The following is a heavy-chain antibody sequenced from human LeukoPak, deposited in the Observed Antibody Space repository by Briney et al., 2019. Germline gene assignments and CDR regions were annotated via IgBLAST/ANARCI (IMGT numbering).Heavy chain of an antibody. D-gene: IGHD2-2*01. CDR2: IYHSGST. J-gene: IGHJ5*02. CDR3: ARDRGYCSSTSCYNWFDP. V-gene: IGHV4-4*02. Sequence: SETLSLTCAVSGGSISSSNWWSWVRQPPGKGLEWIGEIYHSGSTNYNPSLKSRVTISVDKSKNQFSLKLSSVTAADTAVYYCARDRGYCSSTSCYNWFDPWGQGTLVTVSS. CDR1: GGSISSSNW.